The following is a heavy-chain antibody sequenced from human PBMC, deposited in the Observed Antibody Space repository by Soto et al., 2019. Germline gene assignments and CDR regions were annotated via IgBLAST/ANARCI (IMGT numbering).Heavy chain of an antibody. CDR3: ARQYSSSSGGYYYYYMDV. D-gene: IGHD6-6*01. CDR2: MNPNSGNT. Sequence: ASVKVSCKSSGYTFTSYDINWVRQATGQGLEWMGWMNPNSGNTGYAQKFQGRVTMTRNTSISTAYMELSSLRSEDTAVYYCARQYSSSSGGYYYYYMDVWGKGTTVTVSS. CDR1: GYTFTSYD. V-gene: IGHV1-8*01. J-gene: IGHJ6*03.